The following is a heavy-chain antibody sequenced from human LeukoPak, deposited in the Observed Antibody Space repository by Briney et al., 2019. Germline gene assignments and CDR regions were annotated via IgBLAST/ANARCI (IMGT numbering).Heavy chain of an antibody. J-gene: IGHJ4*02. Sequence: SETLSLTCTVSGGSISSGGYYWSWIRQHPGKGLEWIGYIYYSGSTYYNPSLKSRVTISVDTSKNQFSLKLSSVTAADTSVYYCAWPGFGVVVAASWGQGTLVTVSS. CDR3: AWPGFGVVVAAS. CDR1: GGSISSGGYY. D-gene: IGHD2-15*01. CDR2: IYYSGST. V-gene: IGHV4-31*03.